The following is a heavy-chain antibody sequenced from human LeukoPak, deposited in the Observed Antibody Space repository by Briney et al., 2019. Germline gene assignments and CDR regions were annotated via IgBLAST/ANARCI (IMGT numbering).Heavy chain of an antibody. V-gene: IGHV1-2*02. J-gene: IGHJ1*01. CDR1: GYTFTGYY. CDR3: ARDRPLKIRNSSGYSQH. D-gene: IGHD3-22*01. Sequence: GASVKVSCKASGYTFTGYYMHWVRQAPGQGLEWMGWINPNSGGTNYAQKFQGRVTMTRDTSISTAYMELSRLRSDDTAVYYCARDRPLKIRNSSGYSQHWGQGTLVTVSS. CDR2: INPNSGGT.